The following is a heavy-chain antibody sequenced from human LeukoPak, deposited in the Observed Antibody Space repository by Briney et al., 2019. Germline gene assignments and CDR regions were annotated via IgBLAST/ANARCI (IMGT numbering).Heavy chain of an antibody. CDR1: GYTFISYD. D-gene: IGHD2-8*01. V-gene: IGHV1-2*06. CDR3: ATNGGPAGPG. J-gene: IGHJ4*02. Sequence: ASVKVSCKASGYTFISYDINWVRQAPGQGLEWMGRINPDSGGTNYAQKFQGRVTMTRDTSITTAYMELSRLRSDDTAVYYCATNGGPAGPGWGQGTLVTVSS. CDR2: INPDSGGT.